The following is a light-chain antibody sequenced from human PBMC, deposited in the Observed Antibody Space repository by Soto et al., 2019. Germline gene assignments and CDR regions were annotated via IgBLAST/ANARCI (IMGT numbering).Light chain of an antibody. J-gene: IGKJ5*01. CDR1: QSVSSSY. V-gene: IGKV3-20*01. Sequence: EIVLTQSPGTLSLSPGERATLSCRASQSVSSSYLAWYQQKPGQAPRLLIYGASSRATGIPDRFSGSGSGTDFTLNISRLEPEDFAVYYCQQYGSSTITFGQGTRLEI. CDR3: QQYGSSTIT. CDR2: GAS.